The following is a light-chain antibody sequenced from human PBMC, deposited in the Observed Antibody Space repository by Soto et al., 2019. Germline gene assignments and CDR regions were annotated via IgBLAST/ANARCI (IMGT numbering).Light chain of an antibody. Sequence: EIVLTQSPGTLSLSPGERATLSCRASQSVRSSYLAWYQQKLGQAPRLLIYGVSNRATGIPDRFSGSGSGTAFTLTISRLESEDFAVDDCQQYGTSPRTCGQGTKVEIK. V-gene: IGKV3-20*01. CDR2: GVS. J-gene: IGKJ1*01. CDR3: QQYGTSPRT. CDR1: QSVRSSY.